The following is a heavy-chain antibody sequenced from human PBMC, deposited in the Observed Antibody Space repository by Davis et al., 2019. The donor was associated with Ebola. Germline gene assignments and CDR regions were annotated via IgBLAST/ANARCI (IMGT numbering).Heavy chain of an antibody. Sequence: ASVKVSCKASGYTFTSYGISWVRQAPGQGLEWMGWISAYNGNTNYAQKLQGRVTMTTDTSTSTAYMELRSLRSDDTAVYYCARGKWFGELLVFPFDYWGQGTLVTISS. D-gene: IGHD3-10*01. V-gene: IGHV1-18*01. CDR2: ISAYNGNT. CDR1: GYTFTSYG. J-gene: IGHJ4*02. CDR3: ARGKWFGELLVFPFDY.